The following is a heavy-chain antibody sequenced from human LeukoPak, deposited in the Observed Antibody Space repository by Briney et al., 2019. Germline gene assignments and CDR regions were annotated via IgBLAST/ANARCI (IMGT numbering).Heavy chain of an antibody. CDR2: ISDSGGNT. J-gene: IGHJ4*02. CDR3: ARHRSSWLIDY. Sequence: GGSLRLSCAASGFTFNSYAMSWVRQAPWERLQWVSGISDSGGNTYYADSVRGRFTISRDNSKNTLYLQMNSLRAEDTAVYYCARHRSSWLIDYWGQGTLVAVSS. CDR1: GFTFNSYA. D-gene: IGHD6-6*01. V-gene: IGHV3-23*01.